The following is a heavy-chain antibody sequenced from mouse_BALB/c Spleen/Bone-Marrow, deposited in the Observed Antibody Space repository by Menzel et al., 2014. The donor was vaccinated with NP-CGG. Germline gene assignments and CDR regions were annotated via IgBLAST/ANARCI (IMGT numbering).Heavy chain of an antibody. CDR3: ARLGYYGGFAY. Sequence: VQLKESGGGLVQPGGSLKLSCAASGFDFSRYWMSWVRQAPGKGLEWIGGINPDSSTINYTPSLKDKFIISRDNAKNTLYLQMSKVRSEDTALYYCARLGYYGGFAYWGQGTLVTVSA. D-gene: IGHD2-3*01. J-gene: IGHJ3*01. CDR1: GFDFSRYW. V-gene: IGHV4-1*02. CDR2: INPDSSTI.